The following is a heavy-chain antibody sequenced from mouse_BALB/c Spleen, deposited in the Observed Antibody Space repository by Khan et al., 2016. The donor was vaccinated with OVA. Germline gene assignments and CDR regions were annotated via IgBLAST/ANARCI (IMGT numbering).Heavy chain of an antibody. CDR1: GYTFTSYT. J-gene: IGHJ3*01. CDR2: INPSNGYT. D-gene: IGHD2-14*01. CDR3: VRDGAYHRNDGWFAY. Sequence: VELVESGAELARPGASVKMSCKASGYTFTSYTIHWIKKRPGQGLEWIGYINPSNGYTNYNQTFKDKATLTTDKSSTTAYLQLSSLTSDDSAVYNCVRDGAYHRNDGWFAYWGQGTLVTVSA. V-gene: IGHV1-4*01.